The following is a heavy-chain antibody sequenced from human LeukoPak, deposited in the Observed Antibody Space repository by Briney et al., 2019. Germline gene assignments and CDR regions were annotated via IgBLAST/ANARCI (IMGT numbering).Heavy chain of an antibody. V-gene: IGHV3-66*02. CDR2: IYCGGST. J-gene: IGHJ5*02. Sequence: GGSLRLSCAASGFTVSSNYMSWVRQAPGKGLEWVSVIYCGGSTYYADSVKGRFTISRDNSKNTLYLQMNSLRAEDTAVYYCARVDLSSNWYIWFDPWGQGTLVTVSS. D-gene: IGHD6-13*01. CDR3: ARVDLSSNWYIWFDP. CDR1: GFTVSSNY.